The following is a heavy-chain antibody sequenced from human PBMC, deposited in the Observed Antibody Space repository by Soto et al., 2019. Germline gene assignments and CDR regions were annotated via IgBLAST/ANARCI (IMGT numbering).Heavy chain of an antibody. Sequence: SETLSLTCTVSGGSISSGGYYWSWIRQHPGKGLEWIGYIYYSGSTYYNPSLKSRVTISVDTSKNQFSLKLSSVTAADTAVYYCARGGFVYYYDSSGYYPAPFDYWGQGTLVTVSS. D-gene: IGHD3-22*01. J-gene: IGHJ4*02. CDR1: GGSISSGGYY. CDR2: IYYSGST. CDR3: ARGGFVYYYDSSGYYPAPFDY. V-gene: IGHV4-31*03.